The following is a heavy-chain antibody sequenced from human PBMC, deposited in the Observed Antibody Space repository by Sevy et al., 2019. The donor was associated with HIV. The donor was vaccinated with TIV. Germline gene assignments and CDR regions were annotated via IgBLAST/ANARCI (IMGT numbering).Heavy chain of an antibody. CDR2: IRYDGSNK. V-gene: IGHV3-30*02. J-gene: IGHJ4*02. CDR1: GFTFSSYG. CDR3: AKDRDFWSGSPGGY. D-gene: IGHD3-3*01. Sequence: GGYLRLSCAASGFTFSSYGMHWVRQAPGKGLEWVAFIRYDGSNKYYADSVKGRFTISRDNSKNTLYLQMNSLRAEDTAVYYCAKDRDFWSGSPGGYWGQGTLVTVSS.